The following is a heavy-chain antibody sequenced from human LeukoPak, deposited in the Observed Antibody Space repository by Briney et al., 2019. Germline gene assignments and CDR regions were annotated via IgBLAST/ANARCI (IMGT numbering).Heavy chain of an antibody. J-gene: IGHJ1*01. Sequence: GASVKVSCKASGGTFSSYAISWVRQAPGQGLEWMGGIIPIFGTANYAQKFQGRVTITTDESTSTAYMELSSLRSEDTAVYYCARAPHSGSYYRWDFQHWGQGTLVTVSS. CDR2: IIPIFGTA. CDR1: GGTFSSYA. CDR3: ARAPHSGSYYRWDFQH. D-gene: IGHD1-26*01. V-gene: IGHV1-69*05.